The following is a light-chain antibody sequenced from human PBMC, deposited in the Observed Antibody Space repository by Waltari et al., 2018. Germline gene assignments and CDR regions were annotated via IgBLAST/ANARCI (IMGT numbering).Light chain of an antibody. CDR2: TNN. J-gene: IGLJ3*02. Sequence: QSVVTQPPSASGTPGQRVTISCSGSSSNIGDNHVYWYQQVPGTAPKLLVHTNNERPSGVPPRFTGSKSGTSASLAIYGLRSEDEADYYCASWDDKLNAWVIGGGTRLTVL. V-gene: IGLV1-47*01. CDR1: SSNIGDNH. CDR3: ASWDDKLNAWV.